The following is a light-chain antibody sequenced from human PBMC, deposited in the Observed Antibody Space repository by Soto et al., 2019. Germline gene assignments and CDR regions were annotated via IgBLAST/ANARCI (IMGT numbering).Light chain of an antibody. CDR1: SSDVGGYNY. CDR3: SSYTSSSTL. V-gene: IGLV2-14*01. J-gene: IGLJ2*01. Sequence: QSALTQPASVSGSPGQSFTISCTGTSSDVGGYNYVSWYQQHPGKAPKLMIYDVSNRPSGVSNRFSGSKSGNTASLTISGLQAEDEADYYCSSYTSSSTLIGGGTKVTVL. CDR2: DVS.